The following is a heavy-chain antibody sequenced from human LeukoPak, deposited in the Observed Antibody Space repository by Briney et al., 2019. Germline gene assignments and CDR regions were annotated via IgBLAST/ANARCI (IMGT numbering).Heavy chain of an antibody. CDR3: ARVHYCSSTSCYQAGYYYDMDV. J-gene: IGHJ6*02. CDR1: GGSISSGDYY. V-gene: IGHV4-30-4*08. CDR2: IYYSGST. Sequence: SQTLSLTCTVSGGSISSGDYYWSWIRQPPGKGLEWIGYIYYSGSTYYNPSLKSRVTISVDTSKNQFSLKLSSVTAADTAVYYCARVHYCSSTSCYQAGYYYDMDVWGQGTTVTVSS. D-gene: IGHD2-2*01.